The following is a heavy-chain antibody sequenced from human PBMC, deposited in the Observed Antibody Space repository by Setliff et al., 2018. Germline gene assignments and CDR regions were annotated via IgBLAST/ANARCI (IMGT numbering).Heavy chain of an antibody. CDR1: GGTFSSYA. Sequence: ALVKVSCKASGGTFSSYAISWVRQATGQGLEWMGWMNPNSGNTGYAQKFQGRVTITRNTSICTAYMELSRLTSEDTAVYYCALEYSNSSPTVYYYMDVWGKGTTVTVSS. V-gene: IGHV1-8*03. J-gene: IGHJ6*03. CDR2: MNPNSGNT. D-gene: IGHD6-6*01. CDR3: ALEYSNSSPTVYYYMDV.